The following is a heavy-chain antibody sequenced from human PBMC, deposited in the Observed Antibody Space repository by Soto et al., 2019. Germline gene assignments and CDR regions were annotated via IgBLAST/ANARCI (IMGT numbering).Heavy chain of an antibody. CDR1: GFTFDDYT. V-gene: IGHV3-43*01. Sequence: GGSLRLSCAASGFTFDDYTMHWVRQAPGKGLEWVSLISWDGGSTYYADSVKGRFTISRDNSKNSLYLQMNSLRTEDTALYYCAKDIGKVYGDYGYYYYGMDVWGQGTTVTVSS. CDR3: AKDIGKVYGDYGYYYYGMDV. D-gene: IGHD4-17*01. J-gene: IGHJ6*02. CDR2: ISWDGGST.